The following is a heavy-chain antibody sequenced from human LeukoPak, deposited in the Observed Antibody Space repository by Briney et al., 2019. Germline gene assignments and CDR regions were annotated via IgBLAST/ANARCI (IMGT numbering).Heavy chain of an antibody. J-gene: IGHJ6*02. CDR2: ISSSSSYI. CDR1: GFTFSSYS. D-gene: IGHD6-13*01. V-gene: IGHV3-21*01. CDR3: ARDMGSSPKPLYGMDV. Sequence: PGGSLRLSCAASGFTFSSYSMNWVRQAPGKGLEWVSSISSSSSYIYYADSVKGRFTISRDNAKNSLYLQMNSLRAEDTAVYYCARDMGSSPKPLYGMDVWGQGTTVTVSS.